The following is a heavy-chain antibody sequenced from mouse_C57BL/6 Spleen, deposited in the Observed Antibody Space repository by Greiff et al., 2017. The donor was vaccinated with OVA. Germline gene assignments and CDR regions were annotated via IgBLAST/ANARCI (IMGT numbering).Heavy chain of an antibody. Sequence: QVQLQQPGAELVMPGASVKLSCKASGYTFTSYWMHWVQQRPGQGLEWIGEIDPSDSYTNYNQKFKGKSTLTVDKPYSTAYMQLSSLTSEDSAVYYCARAPPGYYYAMYYWGQGTSVTVSS. J-gene: IGHJ4*01. V-gene: IGHV1-69*01. CDR3: ARAPPGYYYAMYY. CDR1: GYTFTSYW. CDR2: IDPSDSYT. D-gene: IGHD4-1*01.